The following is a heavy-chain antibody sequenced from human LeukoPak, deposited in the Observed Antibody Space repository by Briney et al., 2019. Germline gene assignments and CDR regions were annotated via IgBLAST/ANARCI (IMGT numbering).Heavy chain of an antibody. D-gene: IGHD3-10*01. J-gene: IGHJ4*02. CDR3: ARSGAYYGSGSWFDY. CDR1: GGSISSYY. Sequence: SETLSLTCTVSGGSISSYYWSWIRQPAGKGLEWIGRIYTSGSTNYNPSLKSRVTISVDTSKNQFSLKLSSVTAADTAVYYCARSGAYYGSGSWFDYWGQGTLVTVSS. V-gene: IGHV4-4*07. CDR2: IYTSGST.